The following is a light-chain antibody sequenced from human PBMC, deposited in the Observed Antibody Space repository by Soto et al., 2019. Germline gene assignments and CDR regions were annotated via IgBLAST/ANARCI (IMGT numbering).Light chain of an antibody. CDR1: SSYLRDSDF. CDR2: EVT. Sequence: QSALTQPPSASGSPGQSVTISCTGTSSYLRDSDFISWYQLYPGKAPKLMIYEVTKRPSGVPDRFSGSKSVNMAYLTVSGLQAEDEAEYYCSSYADFNNVLFGGGTKLTVL. J-gene: IGLJ3*02. CDR3: SSYADFNNVL. V-gene: IGLV2-8*01.